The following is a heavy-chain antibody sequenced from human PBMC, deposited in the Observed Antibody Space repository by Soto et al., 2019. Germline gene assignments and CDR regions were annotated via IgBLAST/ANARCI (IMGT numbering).Heavy chain of an antibody. J-gene: IGHJ4*02. D-gene: IGHD1-26*01. CDR3: ARDFIVGAPDYFDY. CDR2: ISYDGRVK. V-gene: IGHV3-30*04. CDR1: GFTFSDYP. Sequence: QVQLVESGGGVVQPGRSLSLSCAASGFTFSDYPMHWVRQAPGKGLEWVAVISYDGRVKYYVDSVKGRFTISRDDSKNTLYLQMHGLRVDDTAVYYCARDFIVGAPDYFDYWGQGTLVTVSS.